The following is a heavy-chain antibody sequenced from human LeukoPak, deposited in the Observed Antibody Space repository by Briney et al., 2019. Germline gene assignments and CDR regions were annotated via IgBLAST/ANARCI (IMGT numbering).Heavy chain of an antibody. CDR3: AKDPSTLNSSGLDF. V-gene: IGHV3-30*02. CDR2: IGYDGDNK. D-gene: IGHD6-19*01. Sequence: TGGSLRLSCAASGFTFRNYAMHWVRQAPGKGLEWVAIIGYDGDNKYYADSVKGRFTISRDNSKNTLSLQMNSLRGEDTAVYYCAKDPSTLNSSGLDFWGQGTLVTVSS. CDR1: GFTFRNYA. J-gene: IGHJ4*02.